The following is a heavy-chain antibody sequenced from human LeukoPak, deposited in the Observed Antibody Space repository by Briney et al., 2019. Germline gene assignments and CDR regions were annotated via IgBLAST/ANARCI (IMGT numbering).Heavy chain of an antibody. D-gene: IGHD5-24*01. CDR1: GGSLSGDSYY. CDR2: IYTSGST. Sequence: SETLSLTCTVSGGSLSGDSYYWSWIRQPAGKGLEWIGRIYTSGSTNYNPSLKSRVTISLDTSKNQFSLKLNSVTAADTAVYYCARGVATINFDYWGQGTLVTVSS. J-gene: IGHJ4*02. V-gene: IGHV4-61*02. CDR3: ARGVATINFDY.